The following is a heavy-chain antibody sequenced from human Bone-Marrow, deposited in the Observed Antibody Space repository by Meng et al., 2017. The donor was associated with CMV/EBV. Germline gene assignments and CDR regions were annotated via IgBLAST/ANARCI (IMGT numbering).Heavy chain of an antibody. Sequence: ASVKVSCKASGYTFTGYYMHWVRQAPGQGLEWMGWINPNSGGTNYAQKFQGRVTMTRDTSISTAYMELSRLRSDDTAVYYCASGQQLDGWGEGYYYYYGMDVWGRGTTVTVSS. CDR2: INPNSGGT. CDR1: GYTFTGYY. J-gene: IGHJ6*02. CDR3: ASGQQLDGWGEGYYYYYGMDV. D-gene: IGHD6-13*01. V-gene: IGHV1-2*02.